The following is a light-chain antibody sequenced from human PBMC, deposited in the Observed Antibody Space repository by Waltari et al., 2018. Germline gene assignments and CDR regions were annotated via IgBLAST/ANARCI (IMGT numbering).Light chain of an antibody. J-gene: IGLJ1*01. CDR1: SSALGAFTY. CDR2: EFT. CDR3: CSYAVGSTFV. V-gene: IGLV2-23*02. Sequence: QSVPTQAPSLSGLLGQSLTILCLGTSSALGAFTYGPWYQQHPGKAPKLIISEFTKRPSGVSDRFSGSKSGNTASLTISGLQAEDEADYYCCSYAVGSTFVFGTGTKVTVV.